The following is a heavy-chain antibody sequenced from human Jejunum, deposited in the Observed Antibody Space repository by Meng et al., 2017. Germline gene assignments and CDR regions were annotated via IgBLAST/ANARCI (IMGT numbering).Heavy chain of an antibody. Sequence: SETLCLSCAVSGYSISSDSYWGWFRQSPGKGLEWIGSIYHSGRTYYNPSLQSRLTISVDTSKNQFSLKLTSVTAADTAMYYCARDAGYTFDRGLADYWGQGTLVTVSS. CDR3: ARDAGYTFDRGLADY. V-gene: IGHV4-38-2*02. J-gene: IGHJ4*02. D-gene: IGHD5-18*01. CDR1: GYSISSDSY. CDR2: IYHSGRT.